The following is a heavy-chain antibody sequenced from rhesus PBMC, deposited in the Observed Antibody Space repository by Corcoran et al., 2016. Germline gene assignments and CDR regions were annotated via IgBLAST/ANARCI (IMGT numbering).Heavy chain of an antibody. V-gene: IGHV4-65*01. Sequence: QVQLQESGPGLVKPSETLSLTCAVSGGSISSINWWRWIRQPPGKGLEWIGYISGSSGITYYNPSLKSRFTISTDTSKNNFSLKLCSVTAADTAVYYCARDAPHYEDDYGYYYTTGLDSWCQGVVGPVSS. CDR2: ISGSSGIT. J-gene: IGHJ6*01. CDR1: GGSISSINW. D-gene: IGHD3-9*01. CDR3: ARDAPHYEDDYGYYYTTGLDS.